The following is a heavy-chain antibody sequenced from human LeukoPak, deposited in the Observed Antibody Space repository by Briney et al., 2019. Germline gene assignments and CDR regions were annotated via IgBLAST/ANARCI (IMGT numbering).Heavy chain of an antibody. D-gene: IGHD6-6*01. V-gene: IGHV1-8*03. CDR3: ARYKAARYTRITYVY. CDR1: GYTFTSYD. J-gene: IGHJ4*02. Sequence: ASVKLSCKASGYTFTSYDINWVRQATGQGLEWMGWMNPNSGDTDYAQNFKGRVTITRNTSISTAYMELSSLRSEDTAVHYCARYKAARYTRITYVYWGQGALVTVSS. CDR2: MNPNSGDT.